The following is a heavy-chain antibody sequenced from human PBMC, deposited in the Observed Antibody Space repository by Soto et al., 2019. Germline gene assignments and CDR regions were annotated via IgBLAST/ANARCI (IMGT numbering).Heavy chain of an antibody. D-gene: IGHD2-21*02. Sequence: GGSLRLSCAASGFTFSSYAMSWVRQAPGKGLEWVSAISGSGGSTYYADSVKGRFTISRDNSKNTLYLQMNSLRAEDTAVYYCAKVRGRGEVTAIRLDYWGQGTLVTVSS. CDR3: AKVRGRGEVTAIRLDY. CDR1: GFTFSSYA. V-gene: IGHV3-23*01. J-gene: IGHJ4*02. CDR2: ISGSGGST.